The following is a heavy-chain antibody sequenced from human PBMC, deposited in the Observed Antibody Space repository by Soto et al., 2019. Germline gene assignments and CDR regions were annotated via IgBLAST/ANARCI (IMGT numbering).Heavy chain of an antibody. CDR2: VYYSGAT. J-gene: IGHJ4*02. Sequence: PSETLSLTCTVSGDSISSYYWSWIRQPPGKGLEWIGYVYYSGATHYSPSLKSRVTISIDTSKNQFSLKLSSVTAADTAVYYCARDLEGALAGNFDFWGQGTLVT. D-gene: IGHD6-19*01. CDR3: ARDLEGALAGNFDF. V-gene: IGHV4-59*01. CDR1: GDSISSYY.